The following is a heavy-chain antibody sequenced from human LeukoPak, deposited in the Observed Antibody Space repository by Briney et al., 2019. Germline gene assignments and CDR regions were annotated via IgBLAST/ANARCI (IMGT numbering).Heavy chain of an antibody. CDR2: IYYSGST. Sequence: SETLSLTCTVSGGSISSSTYYWGWIRQPPGKGLEWIGSIYYSGSTYYNPSLKSRVTISVDTSKNQFSLKLRSVTAADTAVYYCAREGYSSNWYDYWGQGTLVTVSS. V-gene: IGHV4-39*07. CDR1: GGSISSSTYY. CDR3: AREGYSSNWYDY. D-gene: IGHD6-13*01. J-gene: IGHJ5*01.